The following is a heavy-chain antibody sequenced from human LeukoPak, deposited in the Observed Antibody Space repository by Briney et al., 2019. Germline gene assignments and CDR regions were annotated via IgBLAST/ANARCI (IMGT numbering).Heavy chain of an antibody. J-gene: IGHJ4*02. CDR1: GGSISSYY. CDR2: IYTSGST. CDR3: AATPAYYDYVWGSYRYYYFDY. Sequence: PSETLSLTCTVSGGSISSYYWSWIRQPAGKGLEWIGRIYTSGSTNYNPTLKSRVTMSVDTSKNQFSLKLSSVTAADTAVYYCAATPAYYDYVWGSYRYYYFDYWGQGTLVTVSS. D-gene: IGHD3-16*02. V-gene: IGHV4-4*07.